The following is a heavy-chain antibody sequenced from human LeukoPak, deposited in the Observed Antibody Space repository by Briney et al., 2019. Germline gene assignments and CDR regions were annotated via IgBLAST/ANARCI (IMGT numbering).Heavy chain of an antibody. J-gene: IGHJ6*03. Sequence: SETLSLTCTVSGGSVSNYYWSWIRQPPGKGLEWVGYLSYSGSTDYNPSLESRVTMSVDTSKNQFSLKLSSVTAADTAVYYCARTRLGSTSWAPARYFHMDVWAKGPRSPSP. CDR1: GGSVSNYY. V-gene: IGHV4-59*02. CDR2: LSYSGST. D-gene: IGHD2-2*01. CDR3: ARTRLGSTSWAPARYFHMDV.